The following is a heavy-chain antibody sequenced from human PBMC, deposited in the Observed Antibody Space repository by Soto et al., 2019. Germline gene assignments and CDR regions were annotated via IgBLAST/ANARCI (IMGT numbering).Heavy chain of an antibody. J-gene: IGHJ3*02. CDR1: GFSLSTSGVG. V-gene: IGHV2-5*02. D-gene: IGHD1-26*01. Sequence: QITLKESGPTLVKPIQTLTLTCTFTGFSLSTSGVGVGWIRQPPGKALEWLALIYWDDDKQYSPSLRSRLTITKDNSKNQVVLIMTNMDPVDTATYYCAHSEPRTFDIWGQGIMVTVSS. CDR3: AHSEPRTFDI. CDR2: IYWDDDK.